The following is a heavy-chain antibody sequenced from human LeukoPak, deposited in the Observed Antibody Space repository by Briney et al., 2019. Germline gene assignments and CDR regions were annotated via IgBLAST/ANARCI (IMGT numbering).Heavy chain of an antibody. CDR2: ISGSGGST. Sequence: GGSLRLSCAAPGFTFSSYAMSWVRQAPGKGLEWVSAISGSGGSTYYADSVKGRFTISRDNSKNTLYLQMNSLRAEDTAVYYCAKSPSSYYYYYMDVWGKGTTVTVSS. CDR3: AKSPSSYYYYYMDV. CDR1: GFTFSSYA. V-gene: IGHV3-23*01. J-gene: IGHJ6*03.